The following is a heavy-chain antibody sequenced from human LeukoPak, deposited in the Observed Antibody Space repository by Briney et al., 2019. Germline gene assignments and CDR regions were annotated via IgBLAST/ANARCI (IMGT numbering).Heavy chain of an antibody. D-gene: IGHD6-19*01. Sequence: GGSLRLSCAAPRVTFSNDWMRWVRQPPGKGLEWVANINQGGSEKYYLSSVKGCFTISRDNAKDSLYLQMHSLRADDTAIYYCVRDGSGYDYWGQGTLVTVSS. V-gene: IGHV3-7*05. CDR1: RVTFSNDW. J-gene: IGHJ4*02. CDR3: VRDGSGYDY. CDR2: INQGGSEK.